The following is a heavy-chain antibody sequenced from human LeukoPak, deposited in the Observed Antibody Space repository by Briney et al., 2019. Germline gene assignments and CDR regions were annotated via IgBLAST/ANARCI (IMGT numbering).Heavy chain of an antibody. Sequence: ASVKVSCKASGYTFTSYGISWVRQAPGQGLEWMGWMNPNSGNTGYAQKFQGRVTMTRDTSTATAYMELSSLTSDDTAVYFCARKGAADYWGQGTLVTVSS. CDR1: GYTFTSYG. CDR3: ARKGAADY. J-gene: IGHJ4*02. CDR2: MNPNSGNT. D-gene: IGHD6-13*01. V-gene: IGHV1-8*02.